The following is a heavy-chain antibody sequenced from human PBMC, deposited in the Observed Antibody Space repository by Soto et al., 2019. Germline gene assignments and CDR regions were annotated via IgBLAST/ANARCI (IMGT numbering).Heavy chain of an antibody. CDR2: INHSGST. V-gene: IGHV4-34*01. CDR3: ARDSKPYYYGSGSPIYYYYGMDV. CDR1: GGSFSGYY. D-gene: IGHD3-10*01. Sequence: PSETLSLTCAVYGGSFSGYYWSWIRQPPGKGLEWIGEINHSGSTNYNPSLKSRVTISVDTSKNQFSLKLSSVTAVDTAVYYCARDSKPYYYGSGSPIYYYYGMDVWGQGTTVTVSS. J-gene: IGHJ6*02.